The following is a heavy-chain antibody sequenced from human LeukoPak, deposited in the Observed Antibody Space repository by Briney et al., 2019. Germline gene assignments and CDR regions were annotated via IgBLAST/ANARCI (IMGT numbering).Heavy chain of an antibody. CDR1: GFSFSSPG. J-gene: IGHJ3*02. Sequence: PGGSLRLSCTACGFSFSSPGMNWVRQAPGKGLERVSSINGESTFKVYADSVKGRFTISRDNAKNSLYLQMDSLRAEDTAVYYCAKYQTGTWTSYDSSDIWGQGTLVTVSS. V-gene: IGHV3-21*01. D-gene: IGHD1-7*01. CDR3: AKYQTGTWTSYDSSDI. CDR2: INGESTFK.